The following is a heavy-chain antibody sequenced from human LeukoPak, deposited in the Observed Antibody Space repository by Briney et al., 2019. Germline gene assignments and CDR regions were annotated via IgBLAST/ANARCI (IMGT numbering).Heavy chain of an antibody. D-gene: IGHD6-13*01. Sequence: PSQTLSLTCTVAGGSISSGGYYWSWIRQPPGKGLEWIGYIYHSGSPYYNPSLKSRVTISVDRSKNQFSLKLSSVTAADTAVYYCARGGAYSSSWDPTRFDFWGQGTLVTVSS. CDR2: IYHSGSP. CDR1: GGSISSGGYY. V-gene: IGHV4-30-2*01. CDR3: ARGGAYSSSWDPTRFDF. J-gene: IGHJ4*02.